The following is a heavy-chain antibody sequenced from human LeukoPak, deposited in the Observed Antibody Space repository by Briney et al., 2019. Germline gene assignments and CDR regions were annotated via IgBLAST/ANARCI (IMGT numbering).Heavy chain of an antibody. Sequence: GESLKISCKGSGYSFTSYWIGWVRRMPGKGLEWMGIIYPGASDTRYSPSFQGQVTISADKSISTAYLQWSSLKASDTAMYYCARPALVAARYYYYMDVWGKGTTVTVSS. CDR2: IYPGASDT. V-gene: IGHV5-51*01. J-gene: IGHJ6*03. CDR3: ARPALVAARYYYYMDV. CDR1: GYSFTSYW. D-gene: IGHD2-15*01.